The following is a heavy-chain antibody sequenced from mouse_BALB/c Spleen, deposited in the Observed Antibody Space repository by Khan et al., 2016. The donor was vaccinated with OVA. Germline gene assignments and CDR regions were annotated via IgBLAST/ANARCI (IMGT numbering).Heavy chain of an antibody. J-gene: IGHJ2*01. CDR1: GYSITSGYG. D-gene: IGHD1-2*01. V-gene: IGHV3-2*02. CDR2: ISYSGSN. CDR3: ARTARIKY. Sequence: EVQLVESGPGLVKPSQSLSLTCTVTGYSITSGYGWNWIRQFPGNKLEWMGYISYSGSNNYNPSLKSRISITRDTSKNQFFLKLNSVTTEDTATYYCARTARIKYWGQGTTLTVSS.